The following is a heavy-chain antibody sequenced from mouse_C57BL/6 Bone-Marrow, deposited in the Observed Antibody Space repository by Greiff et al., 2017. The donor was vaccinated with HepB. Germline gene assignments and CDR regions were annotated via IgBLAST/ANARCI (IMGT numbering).Heavy chain of an antibody. J-gene: IGHJ3*01. CDR2: IYPRSGNT. D-gene: IGHD1-1*01. V-gene: IGHV1-81*01. CDR1: GYTFTSYG. CDR3: ATNYYGSSYEGFAY. Sequence: VKLMESGAELARPGASVKLSCKASGYTFTSYGISWVKQRTGQGLEWIGEIYPRSGNTYYNEKFKGKATLTADKSSSTAYMELRSLTSEDSAVYFCATNYYGSSYEGFAYWGQGTLVTVSA.